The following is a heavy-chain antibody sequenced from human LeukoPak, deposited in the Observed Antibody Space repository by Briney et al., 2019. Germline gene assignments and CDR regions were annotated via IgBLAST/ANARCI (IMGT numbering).Heavy chain of an antibody. Sequence: SETLSLTCTVSGGSISSYYWSWIRQPPGKGLEWIGYVYYSGSTDYNPSLKSRVTISVDTSKNQFSLKLSSVTAADTAVYYCATTTIRLGYWGQGTLVTVSS. D-gene: IGHD1-26*01. J-gene: IGHJ4*02. CDR2: VYYSGST. CDR1: GGSISSYY. CDR3: ATTTIRLGY. V-gene: IGHV4-59*12.